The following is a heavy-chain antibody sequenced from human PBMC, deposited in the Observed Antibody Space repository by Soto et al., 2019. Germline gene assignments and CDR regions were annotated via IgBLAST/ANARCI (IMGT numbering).Heavy chain of an antibody. J-gene: IGHJ5*02. D-gene: IGHD3-10*01. V-gene: IGHV1-18*01. CDR1: GYTFTSYG. CDR2: ISAYNGNT. Sequence: QVQLVQSGAEVKKPGASVKVSCKASGYTFTSYGISWVRQAPGQGLEWMGWISAYNGNTNYAQKLQGRVTKTTDTSTSTAYMERRSLRSDDTAVYYCARGEGFYYGSGRGPDWFDPWGQGTLVTVSS. CDR3: ARGEGFYYGSGRGPDWFDP.